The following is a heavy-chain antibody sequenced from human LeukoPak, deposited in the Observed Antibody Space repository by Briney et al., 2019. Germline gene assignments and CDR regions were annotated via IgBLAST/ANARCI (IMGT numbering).Heavy chain of an antibody. CDR1: GLSVSDAW. J-gene: IGHJ4*02. CDR3: TVPPD. V-gene: IGHV3-15*01. CDR2: IKGKTVGGTT. Sequence: GGSLRLSCAASGLSVSDAWMRWVRQAPGKGPEWVGRIKGKTVGGTTGYVASVKGRFTISRDESKNILYLQMNSLRSEDTGVYYCTVPPDWGQGTLVTVSS.